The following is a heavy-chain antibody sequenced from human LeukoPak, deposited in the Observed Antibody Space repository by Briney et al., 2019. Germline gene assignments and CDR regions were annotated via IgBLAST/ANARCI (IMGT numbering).Heavy chain of an antibody. CDR2: MGTAGDP. CDR3: ARGWGSGGQQILGF. CDR1: GFTCSSND. J-gene: IGHJ4*02. V-gene: IGHV3-13*05. D-gene: IGHD6-13*01. Sequence: GGSLRLSCAASGFTCSSNDMHWVRQATGKGLEWVSAMGTAGDPYYPGSVKGRFTISRENGKNSLYLQMNSLRAGDTAVYYCARGWGSGGQQILGFWGQGTLVTVSS.